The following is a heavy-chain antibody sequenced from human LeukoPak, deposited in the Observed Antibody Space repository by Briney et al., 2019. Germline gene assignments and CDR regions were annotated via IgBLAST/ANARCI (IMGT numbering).Heavy chain of an antibody. CDR1: GGSFSGYY. J-gene: IGHJ4*02. CDR2: INHSGST. V-gene: IGHV4-34*01. Sequence: PSETLSLTCAVYGGSFSGYYWSWIRQPPGKGLEWIGEINHSGSTNYNPSLKSRVTISVDTSKNQFSLKLSSVTAADTAVYYCASHVAGAGYFDYWGQGTLVTVSS. D-gene: IGHD6-19*01. CDR3: ASHVAGAGYFDY.